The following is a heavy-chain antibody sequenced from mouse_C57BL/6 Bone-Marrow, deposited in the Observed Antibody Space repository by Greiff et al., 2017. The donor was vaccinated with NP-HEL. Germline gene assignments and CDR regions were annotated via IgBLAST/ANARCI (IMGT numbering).Heavy chain of an antibody. CDR3: VSLSTRGRRGFAY. V-gene: IGHV10-1*01. CDR2: IRSKSNNYAT. J-gene: IGHJ3*01. D-gene: IGHD1-1*01. Sequence: EVQGVESGGGLVQPKGSLKLSCAASGFSFNTYAMNWVRQAPGKGLEWVARIRSKSNNYATYYADSVKDRFTISRDDSESMLYLQMNNLKTEDTAMYYCVSLSTRGRRGFAYWGQGTLVTVSA. CDR1: GFSFNTYA.